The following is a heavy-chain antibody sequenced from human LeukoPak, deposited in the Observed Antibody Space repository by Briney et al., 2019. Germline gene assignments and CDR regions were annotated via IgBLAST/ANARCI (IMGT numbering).Heavy chain of an antibody. V-gene: IGHV4-34*01. D-gene: IGHD3-22*01. CDR3: ASTPYYYDTGVQPPHY. Sequence: SETLSLTRAVYGGSFSGYYWSWIRQPPGKGLEWIGEINHSGSTNYNPSLKSRVTISVDPSKNQFSLKLSSVTAADTAVYYCASTPYYYDTGVQPPHYWGQGTLVTVSS. CDR2: INHSGST. J-gene: IGHJ4*02. CDR1: GGSFSGYY.